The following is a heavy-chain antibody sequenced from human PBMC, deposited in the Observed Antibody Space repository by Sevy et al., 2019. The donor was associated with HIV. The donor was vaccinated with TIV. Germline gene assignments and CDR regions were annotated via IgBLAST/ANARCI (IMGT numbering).Heavy chain of an antibody. V-gene: IGHV4-38-2*02. Sequence: SETLSLTCTVSASSITSDNLWGWIRQPPGKGLEWIGNVYPSGSAYYNPSFKSRVTISADTSKNQFSLKLTSVTAADTAVYFCARGVFTLYYFDSGGQGTLVTVSS. CDR3: ARGVFTLYYFDS. J-gene: IGHJ4*02. CDR1: ASSITSDNL. CDR2: VYPSGSA. D-gene: IGHD3-10*01.